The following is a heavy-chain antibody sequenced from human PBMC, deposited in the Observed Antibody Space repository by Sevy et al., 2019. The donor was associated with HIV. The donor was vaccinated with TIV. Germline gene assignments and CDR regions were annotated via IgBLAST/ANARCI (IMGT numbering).Heavy chain of an antibody. CDR2: IKQDGSEK. CDR1: GFTFSSYW. J-gene: IGHJ4*02. V-gene: IGHV3-7*03. CDR3: ARDRYSRDFDY. Sequence: GGSLRLSCAASGFTFSSYWMSWVRQAPGKGLEWVANIKQDGSEKYYVDSVKGRFTISRDNAKNSLYLQMNSLRAEETAVYYCARDRYSRDFDYWGQGTLVTVSS. D-gene: IGHD6-13*01.